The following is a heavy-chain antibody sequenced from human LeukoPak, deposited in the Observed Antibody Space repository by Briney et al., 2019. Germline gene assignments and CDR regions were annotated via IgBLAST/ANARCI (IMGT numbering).Heavy chain of an antibody. D-gene: IGHD4-17*01. J-gene: IGHJ4*02. CDR1: GFTFSNYA. V-gene: IGHV3-23*01. CDR3: AKEPSPYYGHYYFDY. Sequence: GGSLRLSCATSGFTFSNYALSWVRQAPGKGLEWVSALSGSGYSTYYADSVKGRFTISRDNSKNTLYLQMSSLRAEDTAVYYCAKEPSPYYGHYYFDYWGQGTLVTVSS. CDR2: LSGSGYST.